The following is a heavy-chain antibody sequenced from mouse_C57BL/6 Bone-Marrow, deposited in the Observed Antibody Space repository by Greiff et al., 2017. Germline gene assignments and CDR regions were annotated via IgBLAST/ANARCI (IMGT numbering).Heavy chain of an antibody. J-gene: IGHJ3*01. CDR3: ARGLWGFAY. CDR2: IDPSDSYT. Sequence: QVQLQQSGAELVMPGASVKLSCKASGYTFTSYWMHWVKQRPGQGLEWIGEIDPSDSYTNYNQKFKGKSTLTVDKSSSTAYMQLSSLTSEDSAVYYCARGLWGFAYWGQGTLVTVSA. CDR1: GYTFTSYW. D-gene: IGHD3-1*01. V-gene: IGHV1-69*01.